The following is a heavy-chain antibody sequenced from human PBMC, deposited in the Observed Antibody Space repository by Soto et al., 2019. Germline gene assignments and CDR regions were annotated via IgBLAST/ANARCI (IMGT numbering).Heavy chain of an antibody. CDR2: ISGSGNDR. J-gene: IGHJ4*02. V-gene: IGHV3-48*01. D-gene: IGHD4-4*01. CDR1: GFSFSIYS. Sequence: GGSLRLSCAASGFSFSIYSMNWVRQAPGRGLEWVSYISGSGNDRNYADSVKGRFTISRDNAKNSLYLQMKSLRAEDTAVYYCAREGHHSNYIYFDFWGLGTLVTVSS. CDR3: AREGHHSNYIYFDF.